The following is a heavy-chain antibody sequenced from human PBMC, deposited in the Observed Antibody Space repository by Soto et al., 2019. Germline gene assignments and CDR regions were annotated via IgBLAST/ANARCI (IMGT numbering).Heavy chain of an antibody. Sequence: EVQLLESGGGLVQPGGSLRLSCAASGFTFNSYAMSWVRQAPEKGLEWVSAISSRGGRTHYADSVKGRFTISRDNSKNTLYLQVNSLRAEDTAVYYCAKDHGPYGDGLDYWGQGTLVTVSS. J-gene: IGHJ4*02. CDR1: GFTFNSYA. D-gene: IGHD4-17*01. V-gene: IGHV3-23*01. CDR2: ISSRGGRT. CDR3: AKDHGPYGDGLDY.